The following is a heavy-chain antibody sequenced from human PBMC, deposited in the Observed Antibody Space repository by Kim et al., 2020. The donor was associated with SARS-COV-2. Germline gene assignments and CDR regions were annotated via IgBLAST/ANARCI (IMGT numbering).Heavy chain of an antibody. CDR2: ISCSGSTI. V-gene: IGHV3-11*01. CDR1: GFTFSDYY. CDR3: ASSIVVANAFDI. J-gene: IGHJ3*02. Sequence: GGSLRLSCAASGFTFSDYYMSWIRQAPGKGLEWVSYISCSGSTIYYADSVKGRFTISRDNAKNSLYLQMNSLRAEDTAVYYCASSIVVANAFDIWGQGTMVTVSS. D-gene: IGHD3-22*01.